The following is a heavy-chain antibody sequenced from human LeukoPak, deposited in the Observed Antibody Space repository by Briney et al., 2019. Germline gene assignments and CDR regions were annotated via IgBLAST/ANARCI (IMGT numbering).Heavy chain of an antibody. Sequence: GGSLRLSCAASGFTFSSYGMHWVRQAPGKGLEWVAFIRYDGSNKYYADSVKGRFTISRDNSKNTLYLQMNSLRAEDTAVYYCAKDGQTYYYDSSGLYFQHWGQGTLVTVSS. V-gene: IGHV3-30*02. CDR2: IRYDGSNK. J-gene: IGHJ1*01. CDR1: GFTFSSYG. D-gene: IGHD3-22*01. CDR3: AKDGQTYYYDSSGLYFQH.